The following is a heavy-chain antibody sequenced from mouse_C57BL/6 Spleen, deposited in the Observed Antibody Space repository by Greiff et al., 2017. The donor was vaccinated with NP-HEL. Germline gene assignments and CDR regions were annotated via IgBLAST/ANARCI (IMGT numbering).Heavy chain of an antibody. V-gene: IGHV1-55*01. Sequence: QVQLQQSGAELVKPGASVKMSCKASGYTFTSYWITWVKQRPGQGLEWIGDIYPGSGSTNYNEKFKSKATLTVDTSSSTAYMQLSSLTSEDSAVYYCARRGAYDYEDAMDYWGQGTSVTVSS. CDR2: IYPGSGST. J-gene: IGHJ4*01. CDR3: ARRGAYDYEDAMDY. CDR1: GYTFTSYW. D-gene: IGHD2-4*01.